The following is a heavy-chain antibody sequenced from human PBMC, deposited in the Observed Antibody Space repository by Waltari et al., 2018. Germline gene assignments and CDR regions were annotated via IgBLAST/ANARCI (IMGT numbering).Heavy chain of an antibody. CDR1: GFTFSTYA. CDR3: AKGLRFLEWLDPYYMDV. J-gene: IGHJ6*03. Sequence: EVQLLESGGGLEQPGGSLSLSCGASGFTFSTYAMNWVRQAPGKGLEWVSCISGSGVTTNYADSVKGRFTISRDNSKDTLYLQMNRLRAEDTAVYYCAKGLRFLEWLDPYYMDVWGKGTTVTISS. V-gene: IGHV3-23*01. D-gene: IGHD3-3*01. CDR2: ISGSGVTT.